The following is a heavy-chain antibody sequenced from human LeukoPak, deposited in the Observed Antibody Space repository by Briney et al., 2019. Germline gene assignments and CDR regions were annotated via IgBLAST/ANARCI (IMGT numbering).Heavy chain of an antibody. V-gene: IGHV3-73*01. CDR3: TSLLDSGDYDGVRPNDY. Sequence: GSLRLSCAASWFPFSGSDLHWVRQASGKGLEWVVRLRSIANNYATAYAASVKGRFTISRDDSRNTAYLQMNSLRTEDTAVYYCTSLLDSGDYDGVRPNDYWGQGTLVTVSS. J-gene: IGHJ4*02. CDR2: LRSIANNYAT. D-gene: IGHD4-23*01. CDR1: WFPFSGSD.